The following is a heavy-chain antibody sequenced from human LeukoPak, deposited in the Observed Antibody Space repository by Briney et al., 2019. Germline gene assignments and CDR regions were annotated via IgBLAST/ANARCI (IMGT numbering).Heavy chain of an antibody. CDR2: ISYDGSNK. CDR1: GFTFSSYG. J-gene: IGHJ4*02. CDR3: ARDQYHESSD. D-gene: IGHD3-22*01. V-gene: IGHV3-30*03. Sequence: GRSLRLSCAASGFTFSSYGMHWVRQAPGKGLEWVAVISYDGSNKYYADSVKGRFTISRDNAKHTLYLQMNSLRAEDTAVYYCARDQYHESSDWGQGTLVTVSS.